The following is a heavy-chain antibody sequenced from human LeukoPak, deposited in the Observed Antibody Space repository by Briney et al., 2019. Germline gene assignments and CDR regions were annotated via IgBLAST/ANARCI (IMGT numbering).Heavy chain of an antibody. D-gene: IGHD1-26*01. V-gene: IGHV4-34*01. J-gene: IGHJ4*02. CDR1: GGSFSGYY. CDR3: ARAYSGSYYDTCIFDY. CDR2: INHSGST. Sequence: SETLSLTCAVYGGSFSGYYWSWIRQPPGKGLEWIGEINHSGSTNYNPSLKSRVTISVDTSKNQFSLKLSSVTAADTAVYYCARAYSGSYYDTCIFDYWGQGTVVTVSS.